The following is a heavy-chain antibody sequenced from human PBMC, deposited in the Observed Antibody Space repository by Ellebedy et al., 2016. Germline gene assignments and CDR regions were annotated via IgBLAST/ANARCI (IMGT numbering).Heavy chain of an antibody. CDR2: ISSSSSKI. D-gene: IGHD6-13*01. CDR1: GFTFSRYA. V-gene: IGHV3-48*01. CDR3: AGDASYGSSWSYFLEY. J-gene: IGHJ4*02. Sequence: GESLKISXEGSGFTFSRYAMNWVRQAPGKGLEWVAYISSSSSKIEYAESVKGRFTVSRDNAKSSLYLQMNSLRGEDTAIYYCAGDASYGSSWSYFLEYWGQGTLVTVSS.